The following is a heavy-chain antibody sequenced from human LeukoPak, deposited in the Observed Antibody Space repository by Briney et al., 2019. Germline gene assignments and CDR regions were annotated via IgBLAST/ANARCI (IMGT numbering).Heavy chain of an antibody. CDR2: IYYSGGT. D-gene: IGHD3-3*01. Sequence: PSETLSLTCTVSGGSISSSSYYWGWIRQPPGKGLEWIGSIYYSGGTYYNPSLKSRVTISVDTSKNQFSLKLSSVTAADTAVYYCARVAIGSGYATSYYYYMDVWGKGTTVTVSS. J-gene: IGHJ6*03. V-gene: IGHV4-39*01. CDR1: GGSISSSSYY. CDR3: ARVAIGSGYATSYYYYMDV.